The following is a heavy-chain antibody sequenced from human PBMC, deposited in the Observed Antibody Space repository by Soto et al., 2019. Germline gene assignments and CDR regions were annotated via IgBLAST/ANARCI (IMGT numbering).Heavy chain of an antibody. V-gene: IGHV3-66*01. CDR1: EFSVSYNY. D-gene: IGHD5-12*01. J-gene: IGHJ3*01. Sequence: QLVESGGGLVQPGGSLRISCAASEFSVSYNYMKWVRQAPGKGLEWVSLIYSGGSTYYADSVKGRFTISRDNSKNTLFLQMNRLRVEDTAVSFCARDRGYRWGQGTMVTVSS. CDR2: IYSGGST. CDR3: ARDRGYR.